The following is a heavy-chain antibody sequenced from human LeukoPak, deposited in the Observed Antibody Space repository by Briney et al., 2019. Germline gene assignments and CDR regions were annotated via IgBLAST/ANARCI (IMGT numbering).Heavy chain of an antibody. D-gene: IGHD3-9*01. J-gene: IGHJ4*02. V-gene: IGHV4-4*07. CDR2: VSDTGRA. CDR1: IGSLNTYF. CDR3: ARGKEMTRTSGYYSVDF. Sequence: PSETLSLTCTVSIGSLNTYFWTWVRQPAGKGLEWIGRVSDTGRAYYNPSLESRVTISLDTSKNQFSLKVTSVTAADTAVYYCARGKEMTRTSGYYSVDFWGQGTLVSVSS.